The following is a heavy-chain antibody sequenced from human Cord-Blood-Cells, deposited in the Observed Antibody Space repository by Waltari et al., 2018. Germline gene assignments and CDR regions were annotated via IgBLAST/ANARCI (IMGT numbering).Heavy chain of an antibody. D-gene: IGHD3-10*01. CDR2: IYYSGST. V-gene: IGHV4-39*01. J-gene: IGHJ4*02. CDR3: ARGGWFGIYYFGY. Sequence: QLQLQESGPGLVKPSETLSLTCTVSGGSISSSSYYWGWIRQPPGKGLEWIGSIYYSGSTYYNPSLKSRVTISVDTSKNQFSLKLSSVTAADTAVYYCARGGWFGIYYFGYWGQGTLVTVSS. CDR1: GGSISSSSYY.